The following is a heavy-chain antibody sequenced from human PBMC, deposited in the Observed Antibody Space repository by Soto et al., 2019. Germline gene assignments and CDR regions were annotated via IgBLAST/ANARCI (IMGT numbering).Heavy chain of an antibody. V-gene: IGHV1-2*02. Sequence: QVQLVQSGPEVKTPGASVRVSCQSSGYTFGAYYIHWVRQAPGQGLEWTGWVSPLTGGTNLAQRFQGRLTLTRDTSINTVFMELSRLRSGDTALYFCAREFDSGDLGLDLWGQGTTVSVSS. CDR2: VSPLTGGT. D-gene: IGHD2-21*01. CDR1: GYTFGAYY. CDR3: AREFDSGDLGLDL. J-gene: IGHJ6*02.